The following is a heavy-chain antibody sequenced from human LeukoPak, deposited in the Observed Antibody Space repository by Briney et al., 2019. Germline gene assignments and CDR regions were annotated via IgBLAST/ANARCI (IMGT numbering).Heavy chain of an antibody. CDR3: ASEASSGWHIDY. V-gene: IGHV4-59*01. J-gene: IGHJ4*02. Sequence: NPSETLSLTCTVSGGSISSYYWSWIRQPPGKGLEWIGYIFHSGSTNYNPSLKSRATMSVDTSKNQFSLKLSSVNAADTAVYYGASEASSGWHIDYWGQGTLVTASS. CDR1: GGSISSYY. D-gene: IGHD6-19*01. CDR2: IFHSGST.